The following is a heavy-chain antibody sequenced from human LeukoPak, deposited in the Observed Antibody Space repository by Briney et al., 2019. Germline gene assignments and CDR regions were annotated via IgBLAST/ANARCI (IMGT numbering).Heavy chain of an antibody. D-gene: IGHD4-23*01. CDR2: ISVYNGKT. CDR1: GYDFSSYG. J-gene: IGHJ4*02. Sequence: GASVKVSCKASGYDFSSYGISWVRQAPGQGLQWMGWISVYNGKTKYGPLQGRVTLTADTSTDTAYMELTGLSSDDTAIYYCARHMTTVVTSLDNWGQGTLVTVSS. V-gene: IGHV1-18*01. CDR3: ARHMTTVVTSLDN.